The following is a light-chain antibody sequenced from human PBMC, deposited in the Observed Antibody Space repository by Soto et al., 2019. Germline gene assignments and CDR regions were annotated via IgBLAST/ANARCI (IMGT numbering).Light chain of an antibody. Sequence: EIVLTQSPDTLSLSPGERATLSCRASQSVSSSYLAWYQQKPGQTPRLLIYGASSRATGIPDRFSGSGSGTDFTLTISRLEPEDFAVYYCQQFGNSPYTFGQGTKLDIK. CDR2: GAS. V-gene: IGKV3-20*01. CDR3: QQFGNSPYT. CDR1: QSVSSSY. J-gene: IGKJ2*01.